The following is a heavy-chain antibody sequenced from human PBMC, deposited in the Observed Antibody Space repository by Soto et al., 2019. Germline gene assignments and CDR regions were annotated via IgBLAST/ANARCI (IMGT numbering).Heavy chain of an antibody. D-gene: IGHD2-2*01. CDR1: GGSISGGGYL. Sequence: QLQLQESGSRLVKPSQTLSLICTVSGGSISGGGYLWSWIRQPPGKGLEWIGYIYQSGEPFYSPPLKSRVTISIDRSKNQFSLNLRSVTAADTAIYYCGRVLCITTSCFLDYWGPGPLVAVS. V-gene: IGHV4-30-2*01. CDR3: GRVLCITTSCFLDY. J-gene: IGHJ4*01. CDR2: IYQSGEP.